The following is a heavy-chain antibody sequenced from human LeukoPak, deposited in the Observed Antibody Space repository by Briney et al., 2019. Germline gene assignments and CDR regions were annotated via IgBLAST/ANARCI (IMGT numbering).Heavy chain of an antibody. D-gene: IGHD5-24*01. J-gene: IGHJ3*02. Sequence: GGSLRLSCAASGFTFSSYGMHWVRQAPGKGLEWVAFIRYDVSNKYYADSVKGRFTISRDNAKNSLYLQMNSLRAEDTAVYYCARANYLSEGAFDIWGQGTMVTVSS. V-gene: IGHV3-30*02. CDR3: ARANYLSEGAFDI. CDR1: GFTFSSYG. CDR2: IRYDVSNK.